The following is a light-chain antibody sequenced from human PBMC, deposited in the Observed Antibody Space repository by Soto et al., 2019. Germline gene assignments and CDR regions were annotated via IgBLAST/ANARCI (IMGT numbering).Light chain of an antibody. Sequence: EIVLTQSPGTLSLSPGERATLSCRASQSVSSSYLAWYQQKPGQAPRLLNYDASSRAPGIPDRFSGSGSGTDFPLTISRLEPEDFAVYYGQQYGSSPRTFGQGTKVEIK. J-gene: IGKJ1*01. CDR2: DAS. V-gene: IGKV3-20*01. CDR1: QSVSSSY. CDR3: QQYGSSPRT.